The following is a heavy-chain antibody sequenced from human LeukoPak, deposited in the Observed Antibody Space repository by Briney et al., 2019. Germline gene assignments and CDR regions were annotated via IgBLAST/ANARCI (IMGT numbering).Heavy chain of an antibody. CDR1: GLPFSTYT. CDR3: ARARDLIINWFDP. Sequence: GGSRSSSWPAPGLPFSTYTMNWFGKAPGKGRGWVSYISSSSTIYYADSVKGRFTISRDNAKNSLYLQMNSLRAEDTAVYYCARARDLIINWFDPWGQGTLVTVSS. D-gene: IGHD3-22*01. J-gene: IGHJ5*02. CDR2: ISSSSTI. V-gene: IGHV3-48*04.